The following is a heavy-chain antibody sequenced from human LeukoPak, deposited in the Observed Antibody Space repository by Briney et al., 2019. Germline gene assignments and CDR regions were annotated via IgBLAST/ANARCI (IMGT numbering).Heavy chain of an antibody. V-gene: IGHV1-8*01. CDR2: MNPNNGNT. Sequence: ASVKVSCKASGHTFTRYDINWVRQAPGQGLEWLGWMNPNNGNTGYAQKFQGRVTMTRSTSIDTAYMELNTLTSDDTAAYYCARGFYYYGLDVWGQGTTVTVSS. CDR1: GHTFTRYD. CDR3: ARGFYYYGLDV. J-gene: IGHJ6*02.